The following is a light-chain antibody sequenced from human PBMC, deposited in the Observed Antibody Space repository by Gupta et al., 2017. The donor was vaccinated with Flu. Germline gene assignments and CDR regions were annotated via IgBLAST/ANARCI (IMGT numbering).Light chain of an antibody. Sequence: VTISCTGSSSNIGAGYNVHWYQHLPGAVPKLLIYTNSNRPSGVPDRFSASKSGTSATLAITGLQVEDEADYYCQSYDSSLSASVFGGGTKLTVL. V-gene: IGLV1-40*01. CDR2: TNS. CDR3: QSYDSSLSASV. CDR1: SSNIGAGYN. J-gene: IGLJ3*02.